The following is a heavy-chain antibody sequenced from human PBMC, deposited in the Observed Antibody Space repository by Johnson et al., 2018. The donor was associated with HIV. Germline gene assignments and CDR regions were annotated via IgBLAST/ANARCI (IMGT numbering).Heavy chain of an antibody. V-gene: IGHV3-30*18. CDR2: ISHDGNNK. Sequence: QVQLVESGGGVVQPGRSLRLSCAASGFTFSSFGMHWVRQAPGKGLEWVAVISHDGNNKYYADSVKGRFTISRENSKNTLYLQMNSLRAEDTAMYYCAKGMVAAASGAFDIWGQGTMVTVSS. CDR3: AKGMVAAASGAFDI. CDR1: GFTFSSFG. D-gene: IGHD6-25*01. J-gene: IGHJ3*02.